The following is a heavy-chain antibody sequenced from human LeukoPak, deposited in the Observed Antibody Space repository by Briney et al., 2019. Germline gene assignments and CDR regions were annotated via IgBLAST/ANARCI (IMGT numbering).Heavy chain of an antibody. V-gene: IGHV4-59*01. J-gene: IGHJ4*02. CDR2: VFSSGST. D-gene: IGHD3-10*01. CDR1: GGSLSNYC. Sequence: ASETLSLTCSVSGGSLSNYCWTWIRQSPVKGLEWIGYVFSSGSTIYNPSLKSRVTISVDTSNNQFSLKLNSVTAADTAVYYCARLGSVDRGVIGYFDYWGQGTLVTVSS. CDR3: ARLGSVDRGVIGYFDY.